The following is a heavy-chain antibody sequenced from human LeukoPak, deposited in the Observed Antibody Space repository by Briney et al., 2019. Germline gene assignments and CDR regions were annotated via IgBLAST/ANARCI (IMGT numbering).Heavy chain of an antibody. CDR1: GGSFSGYY. CDR3: AHSSSSLPTDS. CDR2: INHSGST. Sequence: PSETLSLTCAVYGGSFSGYYWSWIRQPPGKGLEWIGEINHSGSTNYNPSLKSRVTISVDTSKNQFSLNLTSVTAADTAMYFCAHSSSSLPTDSWGQGTLVIVSS. D-gene: IGHD6-6*01. J-gene: IGHJ4*02. V-gene: IGHV4-34*01.